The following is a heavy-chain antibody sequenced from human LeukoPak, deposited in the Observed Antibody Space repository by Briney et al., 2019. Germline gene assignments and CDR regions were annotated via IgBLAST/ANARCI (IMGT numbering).Heavy chain of an antibody. J-gene: IGHJ4*02. CDR1: GGSFSGYY. V-gene: IGHV4-34*01. Sequence: PSETLSLTCAVYGGSFSGYYWSWIRQPPGKGLEWIGEINHSGSTNYNPSLKSRVTISVDTSKNQFSLKLSSVTAADTAVYYCARGKLERLVRIFKTIWVFDYWGQGALVTVSS. CDR3: ARGKLERLVRIFKTIWVFDY. D-gene: IGHD1-1*01. CDR2: INHSGST.